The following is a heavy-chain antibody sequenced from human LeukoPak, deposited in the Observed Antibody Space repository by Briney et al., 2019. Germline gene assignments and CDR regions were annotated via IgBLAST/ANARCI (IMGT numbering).Heavy chain of an antibody. J-gene: IGHJ4*02. V-gene: IGHV3-33*08. Sequence: PGGSLRLSCAASGFTFSSYGMHWVRQAPGKGLEWVAVIWFDGSNKYYADSVKGRFTISRDNSKNTLYLQMNSLRAEDTAVYYCARDPLPNCGGDCYPDYWGQGTLVTVSS. D-gene: IGHD2-21*02. CDR1: GFTFSSYG. CDR2: IWFDGSNK. CDR3: ARDPLPNCGGDCYPDY.